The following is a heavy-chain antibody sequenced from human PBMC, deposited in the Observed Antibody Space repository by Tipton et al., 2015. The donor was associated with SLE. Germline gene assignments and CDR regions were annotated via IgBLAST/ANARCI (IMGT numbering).Heavy chain of an antibody. CDR1: GFTFSSYG. D-gene: IGHD2-21*01. Sequence: SLRLSCAASGFTFSSYGMHWVRQAPGKGLEWVAFIRYDGSNKYYADSVKGRFTISRDNSKNTLYLQMNSLRAEDTAVYYCAKEGIGYYYYGMDVWGQGTTVTVSS. CDR2: IRYDGSNK. V-gene: IGHV3-30*02. CDR3: AKEGIGYYYYGMDV. J-gene: IGHJ6*02.